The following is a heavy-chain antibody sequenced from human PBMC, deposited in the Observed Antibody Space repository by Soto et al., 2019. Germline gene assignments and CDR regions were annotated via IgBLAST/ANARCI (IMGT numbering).Heavy chain of an antibody. CDR2: INPDNGVP. CDR3: ARTDYHFSTLTYYFDY. J-gene: IGHJ4*02. Sequence: GASVKVSCKSSGYTFTGYYVNWVRQATGQGLEWMGWINPDNGVPNYAQKFQGRVTVSRDTSINTAYMELSRLTSDDTAVYYCARTDYHFSTLTYYFDYWGQGTLVTVSS. V-gene: IGHV1-2*02. CDR1: GYTFTGYY. D-gene: IGHD3-3*01.